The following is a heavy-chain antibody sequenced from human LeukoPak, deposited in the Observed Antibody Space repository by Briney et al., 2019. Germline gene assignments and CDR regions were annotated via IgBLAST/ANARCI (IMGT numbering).Heavy chain of an antibody. CDR3: ARAPRVYSGGSDY. J-gene: IGHJ4*02. V-gene: IGHV1-2*02. D-gene: IGHD6-19*01. CDR1: GYTFTGYY. CDR2: INPNSGGT. Sequence: ASVKVSCKASGYTFTGYYMHWVRQAPGQGLEWMGWINPNSGGTNYAQKFQGRVTMTRDTSISTAYMELSRLRSDDTAVYYCARAPRVYSGGSDYWGQGTLVTVSS.